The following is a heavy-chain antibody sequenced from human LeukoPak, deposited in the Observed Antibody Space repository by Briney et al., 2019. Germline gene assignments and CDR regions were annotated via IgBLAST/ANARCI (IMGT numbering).Heavy chain of an antibody. CDR1: GFTFSSYG. Sequence: GGSLRLSCAASGFTFSSYGMHWVRQAPGKGLEWVAFIRYDGSSKYYADSVKGRFTISRDNSKNTLYLEMNSLTAEDTAVYYCAKDGLTYCGGDCYIEYYYYMDVWGKGTTVTVTS. D-gene: IGHD2-21*01. CDR2: IRYDGSSK. CDR3: AKDGLTYCGGDCYIEYYYYMDV. V-gene: IGHV3-30*02. J-gene: IGHJ6*03.